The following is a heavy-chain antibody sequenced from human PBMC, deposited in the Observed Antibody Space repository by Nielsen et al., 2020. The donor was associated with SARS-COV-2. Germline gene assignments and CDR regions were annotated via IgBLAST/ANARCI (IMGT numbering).Heavy chain of an antibody. CDR1: GYSFTSYW. V-gene: IGHV5-51*01. CDR2: IYPGDSDT. CDR3: ARNGPHRSSSSFDY. Sequence: GESLKISCKGSGYSFTSYWIGWVRQMPGKGLEWMGIIYPGDSDTRYSPSFQGQVTISADKSINTAFLQWSSLKASDIAMYYCARNGPHRSSSSFDYWGQGTLVTVSS. D-gene: IGHD6-6*01. J-gene: IGHJ4*02.